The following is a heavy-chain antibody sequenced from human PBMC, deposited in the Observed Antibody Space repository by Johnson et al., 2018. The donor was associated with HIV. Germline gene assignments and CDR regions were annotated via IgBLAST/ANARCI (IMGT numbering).Heavy chain of an antibody. CDR2: ISSNGGST. CDR3: AKDRGYSYAYVQRGAFDI. Sequence: GVVRPGGSLRLSCAASGFTFDDHGMSWVRQAPGKGLEYVSAISSNGGSTYYANSVKGRFTVSRDNSNNTLYLQMNSLRAEDTAVYYCAKDRGYSYAYVQRGAFDIWGQGTMVTVSS. V-gene: IGHV3-64*01. D-gene: IGHD5-18*01. CDR1: GFTFDDHG. J-gene: IGHJ3*02.